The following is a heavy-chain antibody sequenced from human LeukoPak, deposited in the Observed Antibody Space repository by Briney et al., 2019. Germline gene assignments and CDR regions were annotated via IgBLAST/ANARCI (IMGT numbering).Heavy chain of an antibody. D-gene: IGHD1-26*01. Sequence: GGSLRLSCAASGFTFSSYAMHWVRQAPGKGLEWVAVISYDGSNKYYADSVKGRFTISRDNSKNTLYLQMNSLRAEDTAVYYCAHPGVGSYPSLFDYWGQGTLVTVSS. V-gene: IGHV3-30-3*01. CDR3: AHPGVGSYPSLFDY. CDR2: ISYDGSNK. CDR1: GFTFSSYA. J-gene: IGHJ4*02.